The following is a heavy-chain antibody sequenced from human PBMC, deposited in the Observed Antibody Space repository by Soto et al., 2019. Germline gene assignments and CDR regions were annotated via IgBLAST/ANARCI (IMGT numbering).Heavy chain of an antibody. CDR2: IYPDDSDT. V-gene: IGHV5-51*01. Sequence: PGESLKICCKGSGYSFTSYWIGWVRQMPGKGLEWMGIIYPDDSDTRYSPSFQGQVTISADKSISTAYLQWSSLKASDTAMYYCAIHVGTLLRGYSASTGCKFDPWGHGTLVTVS. CDR1: GYSFTSYW. CDR3: AIHVGTLLRGYSASTGCKFDP. J-gene: IGHJ5*02. D-gene: IGHD2-2*01.